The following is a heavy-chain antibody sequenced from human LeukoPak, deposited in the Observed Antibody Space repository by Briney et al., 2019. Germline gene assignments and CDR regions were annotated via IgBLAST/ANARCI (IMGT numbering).Heavy chain of an antibody. Sequence: GGSLRLSCAASGFTFSSYWMSWVRQAPGKGLEWVANIKQDGSEKYYVDSVKGRFAISRENAKNSLYLQMNSLRAEDTAVYYCARAVPDFWSGYYRYYYGMDVWGQGTTVTVSS. V-gene: IGHV3-7*01. D-gene: IGHD3-3*01. CDR2: IKQDGSEK. J-gene: IGHJ6*02. CDR1: GFTFSSYW. CDR3: ARAVPDFWSGYYRYYYGMDV.